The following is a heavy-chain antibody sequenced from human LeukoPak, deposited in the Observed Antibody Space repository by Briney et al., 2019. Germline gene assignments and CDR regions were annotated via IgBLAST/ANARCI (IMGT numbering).Heavy chain of an antibody. CDR3: AKIEAATVTPPSDY. D-gene: IGHD4-17*01. J-gene: IGHJ4*02. CDR1: GFTFSSYA. CDR2: ISGSGGST. V-gene: IGHV3-23*01. Sequence: GGSLRLSCAASGFTFSSYAMSWVRQAPGKGLEWVSAISGSGGSTYYADPVKGRFTISRDNSKNTLYLQMNSLRAEDTAVYYCAKIEAATVTPPSDYWGQGTLVTVSS.